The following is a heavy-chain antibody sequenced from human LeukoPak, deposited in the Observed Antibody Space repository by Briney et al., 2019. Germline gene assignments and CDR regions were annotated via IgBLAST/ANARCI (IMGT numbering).Heavy chain of an antibody. CDR1: GGSITSGSYY. V-gene: IGHV4-61*02. D-gene: IGHD6-19*01. J-gene: IGHJ4*02. Sequence: SQTLSLTCTVSGGSITSGSYYWNWIRQPAGKGLEWIGRIYTSGSTNYNPSLKSRVTISVEPCKSQSSLKLSSVTAADTAIYYCARDGAPYSTGWYSWGQGTLVTVSS. CDR3: ARDGAPYSTGWYS. CDR2: IYTSGST.